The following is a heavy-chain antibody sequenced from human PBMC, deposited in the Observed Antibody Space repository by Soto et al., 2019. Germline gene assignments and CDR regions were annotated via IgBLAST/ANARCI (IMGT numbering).Heavy chain of an antibody. CDR1: GFSLNTNAVG. V-gene: IGHV2-5*02. Sequence: QITLKESGPTLVKPTQTLTLTCTFSGFSLNTNAVGVAWIRQPPGKALEWLALLYWDDDKRYSPSLKSRFTITTDTSKNQVVLTMTNMDPEDTATYYCAHRRVRDSSGENFDSWGQGTLVTVSS. CDR3: AHRRVRDSSGENFDS. CDR2: LYWDDDK. D-gene: IGHD6-19*01. J-gene: IGHJ4*02.